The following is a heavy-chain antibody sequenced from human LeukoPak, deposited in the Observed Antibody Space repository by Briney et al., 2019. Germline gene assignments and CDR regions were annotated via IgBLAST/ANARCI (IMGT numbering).Heavy chain of an antibody. J-gene: IGHJ4*02. D-gene: IGHD3-10*01. Sequence: AGSLRLSCAASGGSVSSDHMSWVGQAPRKGLQWVSLVHSDGNIYYADSVKDRFTIPRDDSKNTVYLQMNSLRAEHTAVYYCAKARGGDWGQETLVTVPS. CDR1: GGSVSSDH. V-gene: IGHV3-53*01. CDR3: AKARGGD. CDR2: VHSDGNI.